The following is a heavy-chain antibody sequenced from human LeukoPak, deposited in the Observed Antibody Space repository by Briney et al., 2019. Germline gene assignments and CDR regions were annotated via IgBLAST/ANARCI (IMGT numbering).Heavy chain of an antibody. CDR1: GGSISISTYY. CDR2: IYSGTN. Sequence: SETLSLTCTVSGGSISISTYYWAWTRQPPGKGLEWIGTIYSGTNYYNPSLKSRLTMSVDTSRNHFSLNLKSVTAADTAVYYCARIHWLATRYYFDYWGQGTLVAVSA. J-gene: IGHJ4*02. CDR3: ARIHWLATRYYFDY. V-gene: IGHV4-39*02. D-gene: IGHD6-19*01.